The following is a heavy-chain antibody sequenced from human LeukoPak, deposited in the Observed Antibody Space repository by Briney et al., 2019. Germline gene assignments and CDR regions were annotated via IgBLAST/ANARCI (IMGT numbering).Heavy chain of an antibody. Sequence: GASVKVSCKASGGTFGTYAFSWVRQAPGQGLEWMGWISGYNADTDYAQKVQGRLTMTTDTSTNTAYMELRGLRSDDTAVYYCARFFCNNGVCHRAFDIWGQGTMVSVSS. CDR1: GGTFGTYA. J-gene: IGHJ3*02. V-gene: IGHV1-18*01. CDR3: ARFFCNNGVCHRAFDI. D-gene: IGHD2-8*01. CDR2: ISGYNADT.